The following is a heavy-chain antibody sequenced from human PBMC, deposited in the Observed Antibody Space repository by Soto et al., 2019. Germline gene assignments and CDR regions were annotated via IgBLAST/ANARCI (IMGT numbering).Heavy chain of an antibody. J-gene: IGHJ4*02. CDR2: ISGSSSTI. Sequence: GGSLRLSCAASGFTFSSYSMNWVRQAPGKGLEWVSYISGSSSTIYYADSVKGRFTISRDNAKNSLYLQMNSLRDEDTAIYYCAKKVNSGPGSRYFDYWGQGTLVTVSS. V-gene: IGHV3-48*02. CDR3: AKKVNSGPGSRYFDY. CDR1: GFTFSSYS. D-gene: IGHD3-10*01.